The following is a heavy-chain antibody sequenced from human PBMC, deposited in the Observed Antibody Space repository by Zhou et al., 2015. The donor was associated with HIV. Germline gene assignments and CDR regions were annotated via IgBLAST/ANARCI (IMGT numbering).Heavy chain of an antibody. D-gene: IGHD3-16*01. CDR2: IDGGNSNT. CDR1: GGTFSSYA. J-gene: IGHJ3*01. CDR3: AREAGWLGAGAFDL. V-gene: IGHV1-3*01. Sequence: QVQLVQSGAEVKKPGSSVKVSCKASGGTFSSYAIYWVRQAPGQRLEWMGWIDGGNSNTHYSQNFQGRVTINRDTFANTAYMELRALTSEDTAIYYCAREAGWLGAGAFDLWGQGDKGSPSPQ.